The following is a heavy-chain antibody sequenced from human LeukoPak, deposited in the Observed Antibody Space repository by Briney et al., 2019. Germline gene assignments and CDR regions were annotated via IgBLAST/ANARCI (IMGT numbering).Heavy chain of an antibody. J-gene: IGHJ4*02. D-gene: IGHD1-26*01. CDR3: ASSGSYFPYYFDY. V-gene: IGHV3-53*01. CDR1: VFTVSVNY. CDR2: IYSGGVT. Sequence: RGCLRLSSAASVFTVSVNYMSSVRQTPGKRLGWVSVIYSGGVTYYADSVKGRFTISRANSTNTLYLHMHSLRAEDTAVYYCASSGSYFPYYFDYWGQGTLVTVSS.